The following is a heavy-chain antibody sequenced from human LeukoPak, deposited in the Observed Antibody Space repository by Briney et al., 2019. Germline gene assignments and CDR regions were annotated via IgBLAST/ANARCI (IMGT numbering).Heavy chain of an antibody. CDR3: AAIGYSGYDLGYG. V-gene: IGHV1-2*02. D-gene: IGHD5-12*01. J-gene: IGHJ4*02. Sequence: ASVKVSCKASGYTFTGYYLHWVRQAPGEGLEWMGWINPNSGGTNYAQKFQERVTITRDMSTSTAYMELSSLRSEDTAVYYCAAIGYSGYDLGYGWGQGTLVTVSS. CDR1: GYTFTGYY. CDR2: INPNSGGT.